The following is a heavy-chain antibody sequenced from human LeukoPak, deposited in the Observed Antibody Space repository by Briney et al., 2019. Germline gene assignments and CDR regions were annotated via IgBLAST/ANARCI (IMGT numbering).Heavy chain of an antibody. CDR3: ARKSRDGYNYDAFDI. D-gene: IGHD5-24*01. Sequence: GGSLRLSCAASGLTFDDYARHWVRQVPGKGLEWVSGISWNSGRKGYADSVKGRFTISRDNAKNSLYLQMNSLRAEDTAVYYCARKSRDGYNYDAFDIWAKGQWSPSLQ. V-gene: IGHV3-9*01. CDR1: GLTFDDYA. CDR2: ISWNSGRK. J-gene: IGHJ3*02.